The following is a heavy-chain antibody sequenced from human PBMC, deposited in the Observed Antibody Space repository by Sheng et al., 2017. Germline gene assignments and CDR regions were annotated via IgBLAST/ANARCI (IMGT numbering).Heavy chain of an antibody. D-gene: IGHD3-10*02. CDR1: GGSIGTNYY. V-gene: IGHV4-39*07. J-gene: IGHJ5*02. CDR3: VRDMWLVFGAWFDP. CDR2: INYSGEH. Sequence: QLQLQESGPGLLKPSETLSLTCTVSGGSIGTNYYWGWIRQSPGKGLEWIGSINYSGEHLSTTPSLKSRVTISVDTSKMHFXLNLTSVTAADTALYYCVRDMWLVFGAWFDPVGPGNPRSSSPQ.